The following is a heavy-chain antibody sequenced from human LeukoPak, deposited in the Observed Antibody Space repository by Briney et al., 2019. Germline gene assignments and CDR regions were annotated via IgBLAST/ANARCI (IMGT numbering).Heavy chain of an antibody. CDR3: ARDESNSITMVRGVIITPGFDY. CDR2: IKQDGSEK. Sequence: GGSLRLSCAASGFTFSSYWMSWVRQAPGKGLEWVANIKQDGSEKYYVDSVKGRFNISRDNAKNSLYLQMNSLRAEDTAVYYCARDESNSITMVRGVIITPGFDYWGQGTLVTVSS. D-gene: IGHD3-10*01. J-gene: IGHJ4*02. V-gene: IGHV3-7*03. CDR1: GFTFSSYW.